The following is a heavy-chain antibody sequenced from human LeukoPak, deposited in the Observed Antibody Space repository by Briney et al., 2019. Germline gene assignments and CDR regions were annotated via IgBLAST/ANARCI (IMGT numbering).Heavy chain of an antibody. J-gene: IGHJ2*01. Sequence: SQTLSLTCTVSGGSISSGSYYWSWIRQPAGKGLEWIGRIYTSGSTNYNPSLKSRVTISVDTSKNQFSLKLSSVTAADTAVYYCARDIDSSGWYKWYFDLWGRGTLVTVSS. CDR3: ARDIDSSGWYKWYFDL. CDR2: IYTSGST. CDR1: GGSISSGSYY. V-gene: IGHV4-61*02. D-gene: IGHD6-19*01.